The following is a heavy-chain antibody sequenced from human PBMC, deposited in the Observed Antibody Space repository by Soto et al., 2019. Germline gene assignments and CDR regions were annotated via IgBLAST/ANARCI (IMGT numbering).Heavy chain of an antibody. J-gene: IGHJ6*03. CDR3: AXXXXCXXXXXXXXXXXXXMXV. CDR1: GGSISSYY. V-gene: IGHV4-59*08. CDR2: IYYSGST. Sequence: TLSLTCTVSGGSISSYYWSWIRQPPGKGLEWIGYIYYSGSTNYNPSLKSRVTISVHTTNNQFSLRLSSVPAAETAVYFCAXXXXCXXXXXXXXXXXXXMXVXXKGT.